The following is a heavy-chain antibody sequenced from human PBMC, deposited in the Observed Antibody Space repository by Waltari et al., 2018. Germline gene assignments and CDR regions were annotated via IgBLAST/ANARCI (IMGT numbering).Heavy chain of an antibody. Sequence: QVQLLESGPGLVKPSETLSLTCTVSGGSISSYYWSWIRQPAGKGLEWIGRIYISGSTNYNPSLKSRVTMSLDTSKNHFSLTLSSVTAADTAVYYCARVFWTSASSGVSFLDPWGQGTLVTVSS. D-gene: IGHD3-3*01. CDR3: ARVFWTSASSGVSFLDP. CDR1: GGSISSYY. V-gene: IGHV4-4*07. CDR2: IYISGST. J-gene: IGHJ5*02.